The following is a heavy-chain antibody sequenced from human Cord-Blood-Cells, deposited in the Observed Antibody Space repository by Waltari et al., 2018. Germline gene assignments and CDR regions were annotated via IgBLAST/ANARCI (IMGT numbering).Heavy chain of an antibody. CDR2: IYYSGST. CDR1: GGSIRSSSYY. D-gene: IGHD3-3*01. J-gene: IGHJ3*02. V-gene: IGHV4-39*01. CDR3: AVPRITIFGVVNDAFDI. Sequence: QLQLQESGPGLVKPSETLSLTCTVSGGSIRSSSYYWGWIRKPPGKGLEWIGSIYYSGSTYYNPSLKSRVTISVDTSKNQFSLKLSSVTAADTAVYYCAVPRITIFGVVNDAFDIWGQGTMVTVSS.